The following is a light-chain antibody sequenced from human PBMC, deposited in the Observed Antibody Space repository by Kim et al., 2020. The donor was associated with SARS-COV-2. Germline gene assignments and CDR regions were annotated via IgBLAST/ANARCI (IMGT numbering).Light chain of an antibody. CDR3: ASYTTTATVV. CDR2: DVS. Sequence: QSALTQPASASGSPGQSITISCTGTSSDVGGYDYVSWYQQHPTKVPKLIIYDVSNRPSGLSNRFSGSKSGNTASLTISGLQAEDEADYYCASYTTTATVVFGGGTQLTVL. CDR1: SSDVGGYDY. V-gene: IGLV2-14*03. J-gene: IGLJ2*01.